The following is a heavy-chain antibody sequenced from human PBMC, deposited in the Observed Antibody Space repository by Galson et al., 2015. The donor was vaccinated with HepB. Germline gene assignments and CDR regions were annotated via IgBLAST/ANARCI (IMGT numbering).Heavy chain of an antibody. V-gene: IGHV3-7*01. CDR1: GFTFSNYW. D-gene: IGHD6-19*01. Sequence: SLRLSCAGSGFTFSNYWMTWFRQAPGKGLEWVSTIKQDGSAKYYLDSVKDRFTISRDNAESSMYMQMNSLRGEDTAIYYCAGDTGWAFDHWGNGTMVNVSS. CDR2: IKQDGSAK. J-gene: IGHJ4*01. CDR3: AGDTGWAFDH.